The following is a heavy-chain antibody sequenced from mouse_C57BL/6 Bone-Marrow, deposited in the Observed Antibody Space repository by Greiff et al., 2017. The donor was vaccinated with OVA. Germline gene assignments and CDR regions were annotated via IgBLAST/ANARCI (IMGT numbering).Heavy chain of an antibody. V-gene: IGHV5-6*02. CDR2: ISSGGSYT. J-gene: IGHJ2*01. CDR3: ERHYYYGSSPSFDY. CDR1: GFTFSSYG. Sequence: EVKLVESGGDLVKPGGSLKLSCAASGFTFSSYGMSWVRQTPDKRLEWVATISSGGSYTYYPDSVKGRFTISRDNAKNTLYLQMRSLKTEETAMYYGERHYYYGSSPSFDYWGKGTTLTVSS. D-gene: IGHD1-1*01.